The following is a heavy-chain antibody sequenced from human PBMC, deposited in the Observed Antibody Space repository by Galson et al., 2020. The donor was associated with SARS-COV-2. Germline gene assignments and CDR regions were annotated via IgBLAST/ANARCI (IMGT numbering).Heavy chain of an antibody. V-gene: IGHV1-69*04. D-gene: IGHD1-26*01. CDR2: IIPILGIA. CDR3: ARSVHIVGATMDFDY. CDR1: GGTFSSYA. J-gene: IGHJ4*02. Sequence: SVKVSCKASGGTFSSYAISWVRQAPGQEREWMGRIIPILGIANYAQKFQGRVTITADKSTSTAYMELSSLRSEDTAVYYCARSVHIVGATMDFDYWGQGTLVTVSS.